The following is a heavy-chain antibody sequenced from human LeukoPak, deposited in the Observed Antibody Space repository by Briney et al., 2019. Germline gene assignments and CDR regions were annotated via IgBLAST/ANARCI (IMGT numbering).Heavy chain of an antibody. V-gene: IGHV1-69*05. D-gene: IGHD2-15*01. CDR3: ARDPGSPYSYFDY. Sequence: SVKVSCKASGGTFISYAISWVRQAPGQGLEWMGGIIPIFGTANYAQKFQGRVTITTDESTSTAYMELSSLRSEDTAVYYCARDPGSPYSYFDYWGQGTLVTVSS. CDR2: IIPIFGTA. CDR1: GGTFISYA. J-gene: IGHJ4*02.